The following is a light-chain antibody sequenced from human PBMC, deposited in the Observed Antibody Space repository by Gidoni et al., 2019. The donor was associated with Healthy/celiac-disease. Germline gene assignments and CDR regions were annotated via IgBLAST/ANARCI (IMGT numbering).Light chain of an antibody. CDR2: GSS. CDR3: QQYNNWPPWT. CDR1: QSVSSN. V-gene: IGKV3-15*01. J-gene: IGKJ1*01. Sequence: EIVMTQSPATLSVSPGERATLSCRASQSVSSNLACYQQKPGQAPRLLIYGSSTRATGIPVRVSGSGSGTEFTLTISSLQSEDFAVYYCQQYNNWPPWTFGQXTKVEIK.